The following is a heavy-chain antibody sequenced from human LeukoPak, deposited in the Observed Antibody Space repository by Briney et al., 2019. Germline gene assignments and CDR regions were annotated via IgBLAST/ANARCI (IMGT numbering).Heavy chain of an antibody. CDR1: GYTFTSYG. Sequence: GASVKVSCKASGYTFTSYGISWVRQAPGQGLEWMGWISAYNGNTNYAQKLQGRVTMTTDISTSTAYMELSSLRSEDTAVYYCARAKYSSSWREYAFDIWGQGTMVTVSS. V-gene: IGHV1-18*01. J-gene: IGHJ3*02. CDR2: ISAYNGNT. D-gene: IGHD6-13*01. CDR3: ARAKYSSSWREYAFDI.